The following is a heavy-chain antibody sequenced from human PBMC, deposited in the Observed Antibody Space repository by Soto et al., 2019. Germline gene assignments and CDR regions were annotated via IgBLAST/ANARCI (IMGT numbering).Heavy chain of an antibody. Sequence: EVQLLESGGGLVQPGGSLRLSCAASGFTFSSYAMSWVRQAPGKGLEWVSAISGSGGSTYYADSVKGRFTISRDNSKNTLYLQMNSLRAEDTAVYYCAKRRRLRCIQLWLGGYFDYWGQGTLVTVS. CDR1: GFTFSSYA. V-gene: IGHV3-23*01. CDR2: ISGSGGST. J-gene: IGHJ4*02. D-gene: IGHD5-18*01. CDR3: AKRRRLRCIQLWLGGYFDY.